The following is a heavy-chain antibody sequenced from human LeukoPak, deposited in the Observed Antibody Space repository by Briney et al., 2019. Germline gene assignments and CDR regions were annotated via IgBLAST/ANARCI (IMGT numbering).Heavy chain of an antibody. CDR2: ISSSGSTI. D-gene: IGHD3-10*02. CDR1: GFTFDDYG. J-gene: IGHJ6*04. V-gene: IGHV3-48*03. Sequence: GGSLRLSCVASGFTFDDYGMNWVRQAPGKGLEWVSYISSSGSTIYYADSVKGRFTISRDNAKNSLYLQMNSLRAEDTAVYYCAELGITMIGGVWGKGTTVTTSS. CDR3: AELGITMIGGV.